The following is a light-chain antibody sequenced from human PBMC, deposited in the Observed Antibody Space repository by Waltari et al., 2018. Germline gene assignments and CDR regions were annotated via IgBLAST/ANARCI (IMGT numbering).Light chain of an antibody. CDR3: CSYAGSSTVM. CDR1: TSNVGNYDL. Sequence: QSALTQPASVSRSPGQSITISCTGTTSNVGNYDLVSWYQQHPGKAPKLIISEVNKRPSGMSGRFSGSKSGNTASLTIAGLLTEDEADYYCCSYAGSSTVMFGGGTKLTVL. J-gene: IGLJ3*02. CDR2: EVN. V-gene: IGLV2-23*02.